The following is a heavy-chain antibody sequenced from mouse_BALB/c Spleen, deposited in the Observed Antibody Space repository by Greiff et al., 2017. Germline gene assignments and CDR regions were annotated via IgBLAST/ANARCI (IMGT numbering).Heavy chain of an antibody. CDR1: GYTFTSYV. D-gene: IGHD3-2*01. CDR3: ARDSSGYVMDY. J-gene: IGHJ4*01. V-gene: IGHV1-14*01. Sequence: EVQLQESGPELVKPGASVKMSCKASGYTFTSYVMHWVKQKPGQGLEWIGYINPYNDGTKYNEKFKGKATLTSDKSSSTAYMELSSLTSEDSAVYYCARDSSGYVMDYWGQGTSVTVSS. CDR2: INPYNDGT.